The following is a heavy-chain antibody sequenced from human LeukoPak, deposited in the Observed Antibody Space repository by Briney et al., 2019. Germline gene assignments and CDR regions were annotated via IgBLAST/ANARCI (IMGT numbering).Heavy chain of an antibody. CDR1: GIPFKKYG. CDR3: VTHYKWDLLVHAFDF. CDR2: IWHDGSPT. Sequence: GRSLRLSCAVSGIPFKKYGMHWVRQAPGKGLEWVATIWHDGSPTMYADSAKGRFTISRDDSKNMLYLQMNSLRAEDTAEYYCVTHYKWDLLVHAFDFWGQGTRVTVSS. D-gene: IGHD1-26*01. J-gene: IGHJ3*01. V-gene: IGHV3-33*01.